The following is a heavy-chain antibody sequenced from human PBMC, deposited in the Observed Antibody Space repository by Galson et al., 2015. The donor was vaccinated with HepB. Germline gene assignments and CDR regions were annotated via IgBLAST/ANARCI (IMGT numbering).Heavy chain of an antibody. J-gene: IGHJ4*02. V-gene: IGHV3-48*01. D-gene: IGHD3-22*01. CDR1: GFTFSSYS. CDR2: ISSSSSTI. Sequence: SLRLSCAASGFTFSSYSMNWVRQAPGKGLEWVSYISSSSSTIYYADSVKGRFTISRDNSKNTLYLQMNSLRAEDTAVYYCAKAYYYDSSGYYFLFDYWGQGTLVTVSS. CDR3: AKAYYYDSSGYYFLFDY.